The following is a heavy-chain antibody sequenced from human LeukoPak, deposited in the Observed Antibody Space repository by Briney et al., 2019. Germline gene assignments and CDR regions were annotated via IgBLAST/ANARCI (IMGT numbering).Heavy chain of an antibody. D-gene: IGHD3-10*01. CDR3: AGQPRGTMVRGGGHYFDY. V-gene: IGHV4-34*01. J-gene: IGHJ4*02. CDR1: GGSFSGYY. Sequence: SETLSLTCAVHGGSFSGYYWSWIRQPPGKGLDWIGEINHSVITKYNTSLKSRVTISVDRSKNQFSLQLSSVTAADAAVYYWAGQPRGTMVRGGGHYFDYWGQGTLVTVSS. CDR2: INHSVIT.